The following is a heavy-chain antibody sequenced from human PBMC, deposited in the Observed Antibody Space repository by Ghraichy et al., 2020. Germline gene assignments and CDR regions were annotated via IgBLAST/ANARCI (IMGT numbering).Heavy chain of an antibody. CDR1: GFTFTNAW. Sequence: GGSLRLSCAASGFTFTNAWMNWVRQAPGKGLEWVGRIKSKTDRGTADYAAPVKGRFTISRDDSKNTLYLQMNSLNTEDTAVYYCTTYYYGSGSYYYFDSWSQGTLVTVSS. CDR3: TTYYYGSGSYYYFDS. V-gene: IGHV3-15*07. CDR2: IKSKTDRGTA. D-gene: IGHD3-10*01. J-gene: IGHJ4*02.